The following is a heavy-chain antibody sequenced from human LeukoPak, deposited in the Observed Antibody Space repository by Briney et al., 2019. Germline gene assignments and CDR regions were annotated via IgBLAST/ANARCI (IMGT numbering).Heavy chain of an antibody. V-gene: IGHV4-39*07. J-gene: IGHJ3*02. CDR1: GGSISSSSYY. CDR2: IYYSGST. CDR3: ARVGRIVGATEAFDI. D-gene: IGHD1-26*01. Sequence: SETLSLTCTVSGGSISSSSYYWGWIRQPPGKGLEWIGSIYYSGSTYYNPSLKSRVTILVDTSKNQFSLKLSSVTAADTAVYYCARVGRIVGATEAFDIWGQGTMVTVSS.